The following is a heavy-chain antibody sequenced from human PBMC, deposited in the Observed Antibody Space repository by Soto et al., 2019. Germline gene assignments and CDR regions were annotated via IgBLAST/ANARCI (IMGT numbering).Heavy chain of an antibody. Sequence: EVQLVESGGGLVQPGGSLSLSFAASGFTFSSYAMHWVRQAPGKGLQYVSAISSNGGSTYYANSVKGRFTISRDNSKNTLYLQMGSLRAEDMAVYYCARRDGYNSDYWGQGTLVTVSS. CDR3: ARRDGYNSDY. D-gene: IGHD5-12*01. CDR1: GFTFSSYA. J-gene: IGHJ4*02. V-gene: IGHV3-64*01. CDR2: ISSNGGST.